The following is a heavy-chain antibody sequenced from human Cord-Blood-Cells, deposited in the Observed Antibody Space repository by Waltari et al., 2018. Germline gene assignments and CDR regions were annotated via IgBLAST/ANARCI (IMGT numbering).Heavy chain of an antibody. V-gene: IGHV1-2*02. D-gene: IGHD3-10*01. CDR2: INPNSGGT. CDR1: GYTFTGYY. CDR3: ARGGPITMVRGVIAYYFDY. J-gene: IGHJ4*02. Sequence: QVQLVQSGAEVKKPGASVKVSCKASGYTFTGYYMHWVRQAPGHGLEWMGWINPNSGGTNYAQKFQGRVTMTRDTSISTAYRELSRLRSDDTAVYYCARGGPITMVRGVIAYYFDYWGQGTLVTVSS.